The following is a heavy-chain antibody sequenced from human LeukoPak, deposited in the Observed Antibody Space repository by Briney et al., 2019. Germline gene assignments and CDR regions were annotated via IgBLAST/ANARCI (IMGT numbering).Heavy chain of an antibody. CDR2: INPDSGDI. CDR1: GYILTDYR. V-gene: IGHV1-2*02. J-gene: IGHJ6*03. CDR3: ARAITIRDMXV. D-gene: IGHD3-3*01. Sequence: ASVKVSCKASGYILTDYRMHWVRQAPGQGLEWMGWINPDSGDIHYAQKFQGRVTMTRDTSTSTAYMELSRLGYDDTAVYYCARAITIRDMXVWGKGSMVTVSS.